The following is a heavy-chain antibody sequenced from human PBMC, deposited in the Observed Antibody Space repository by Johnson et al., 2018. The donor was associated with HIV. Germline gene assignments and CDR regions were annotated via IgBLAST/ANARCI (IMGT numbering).Heavy chain of an antibody. J-gene: IGHJ3*01. V-gene: IGHV3-11*01. CDR3: AKDFGSSSWHAFDV. CDR1: GFTFSDYY. D-gene: IGHD6-13*01. CDR2: ISGSGGST. Sequence: QVLLVESGGGVVQPGGSLRLYCAASGFTFSDYYMSWIRQAPGKGLEWVSAISGSGGSTYYADSVKGRFTISRDNARNSLFLQMNSLRAEDTALYYCAKDFGSSSWHAFDVWGQGTMVTVSS.